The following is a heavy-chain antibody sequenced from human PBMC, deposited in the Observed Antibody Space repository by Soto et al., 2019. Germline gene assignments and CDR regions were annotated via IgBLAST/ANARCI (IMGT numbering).Heavy chain of an antibody. CDR1: GDYISSAVYY. Sequence: QVQLQESGPGLVKPSQTLSLTCTVSGDYISSAVYYWSWIRQHPGKGLEWLGYISYSGNTYYNPSVTSRVSISIDTSKKQFSLNLRSLTAAETAVYYCARIYSGYDSGYFDYWGQGTLVTVSS. CDR2: ISYSGNT. D-gene: IGHD5-12*01. CDR3: ARIYSGYDSGYFDY. J-gene: IGHJ4*02. V-gene: IGHV4-31*03.